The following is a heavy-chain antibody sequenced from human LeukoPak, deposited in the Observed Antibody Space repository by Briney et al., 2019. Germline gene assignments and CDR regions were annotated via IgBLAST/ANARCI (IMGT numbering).Heavy chain of an antibody. CDR1: GFSFSSHT. J-gene: IGHJ4*02. CDR3: SRLRGYSYGYADY. V-gene: IGHV3-21*01. Sequence: GGSLRLSCAASGFSFSSHTMNWVRQAPGKGLEWVSSISSSSSYIYYADSVKGRFTISRDNAKNSLYLQMNSLRAEDTAVYYCSRLRGYSYGYADYWGQGTLVTVSS. D-gene: IGHD5-18*01. CDR2: ISSSSSYI.